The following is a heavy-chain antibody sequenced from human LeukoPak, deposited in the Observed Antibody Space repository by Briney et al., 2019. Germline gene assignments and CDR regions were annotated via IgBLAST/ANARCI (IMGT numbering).Heavy chain of an antibody. V-gene: IGHV4-4*07. D-gene: IGHD6-13*01. CDR1: GGSISNSY. CDR2: IYPTDIT. Sequence: SETLSLTCTVSGGSISNSYWSWIRQPAGKGLEWIGRIYPTDITTYNPSLKSRFTLSVDTSKNQFSLKVNSVTAADAAVYYCARGPGQLTSECFDSWGQGILVTVSS. CDR3: ARGPGQLTSECFDS. J-gene: IGHJ5*01.